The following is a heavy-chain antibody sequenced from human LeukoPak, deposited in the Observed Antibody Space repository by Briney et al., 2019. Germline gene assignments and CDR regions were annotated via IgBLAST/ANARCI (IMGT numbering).Heavy chain of an antibody. V-gene: IGHV3-7*01. D-gene: IGHD1-1*01. Sequence: PGGSLRLSCAASGFTFSSYWMTWVRQAPGRGLEGVANIKPDGSQIYYVDSVKGRFTISRDNAKNSLYLQMNSLRAEDTAVYDCARDLNWETYWGQGTLVTVSS. CDR2: IKPDGSQI. J-gene: IGHJ4*02. CDR3: ARDLNWETY. CDR1: GFTFSSYW.